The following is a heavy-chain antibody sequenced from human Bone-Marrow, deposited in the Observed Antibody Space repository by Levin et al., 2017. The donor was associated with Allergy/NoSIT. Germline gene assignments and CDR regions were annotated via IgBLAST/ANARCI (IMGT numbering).Heavy chain of an antibody. CDR1: GGSVGIGTYY. CDR2: IYYSGNS. CDR3: ARGALEGVGNTVYYYGMDV. V-gene: IGHV4-61*01. J-gene: IGHJ6*02. D-gene: IGHD1-26*01. Sequence: SETLSLTCAVSGGSVGIGTYYWSWIRQPPGKGLEWIGYIYYSGNSYYNPSLKSRVTISVDMSKNQFSLKLSSVTAADTAVYYCARGALEGVGNTVYYYGMDVWGQGTTVIVSS.